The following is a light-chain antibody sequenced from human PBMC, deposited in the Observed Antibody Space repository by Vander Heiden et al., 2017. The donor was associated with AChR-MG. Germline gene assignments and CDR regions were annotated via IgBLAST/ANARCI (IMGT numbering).Light chain of an antibody. J-gene: IGKJ2*01. CDR2: DAS. Sequence: EIVLTQSPATLSLSPGERATLSCRASQSVSSYLAWYQQKPGQAPRLLIYDASNRATGIPARFSGSGSGTDFTLTISSLEPEDVAVYYCQQRSNWPPTVGQGTKLEIK. V-gene: IGKV3-11*01. CDR1: QSVSSY. CDR3: QQRSNWPPT.